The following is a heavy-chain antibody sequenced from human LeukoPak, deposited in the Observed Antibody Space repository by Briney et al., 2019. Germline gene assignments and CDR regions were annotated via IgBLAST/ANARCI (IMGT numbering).Heavy chain of an antibody. D-gene: IGHD2-15*01. V-gene: IGHV4-30-4*08. Sequence: SETLSLTCTVSGGSISSGDYYWSWIRQPPGKGLEWIGYIYYSGSTYYNPSLKSRVTISVDTSKNQFSLKLSSVTAADTAVYYCARTHCGGGSCYSDYWGQGTLVTVSS. J-gene: IGHJ4*02. CDR2: IYYSGST. CDR1: GGSISSGDYY. CDR3: ARTHCGGGSCYSDY.